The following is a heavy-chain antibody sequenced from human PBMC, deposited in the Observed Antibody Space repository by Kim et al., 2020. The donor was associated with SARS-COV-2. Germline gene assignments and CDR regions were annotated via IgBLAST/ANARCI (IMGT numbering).Heavy chain of an antibody. CDR3: ATITIFGVVIIRGLGQTDAFDI. D-gene: IGHD3-3*01. V-gene: IGHV3-48*04. CDR1: GFTFSSYS. CDR2: ISSSSSTI. J-gene: IGHJ3*02. Sequence: GGSLRLSCAASGFTFSSYSMNWVRQAPGKGLEWVSYISSSSSTIYYADSVKGRFTISRDNAKNSLYLQMNSLRAEDTAVYYCATITIFGVVIIRGLGQTDAFDIWGQGTMVTVSS.